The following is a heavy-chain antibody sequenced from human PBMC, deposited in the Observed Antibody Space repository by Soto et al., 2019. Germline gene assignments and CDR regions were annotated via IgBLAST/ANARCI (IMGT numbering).Heavy chain of an antibody. J-gene: IGHJ4*02. Sequence: QVQLVESGGGVVQPGRSLRLSCAASGFTFSSYAMHWVRQAPGKGLEWVAVISYDGSNKYYADSVKGRFTISRDNSTNTLYLQMNSLRAEDTAVYYCARASYGDFHIGYWGQGTLVTVSS. CDR2: ISYDGSNK. CDR3: ARASYGDFHIGY. D-gene: IGHD4-17*01. V-gene: IGHV3-30-3*01. CDR1: GFTFSSYA.